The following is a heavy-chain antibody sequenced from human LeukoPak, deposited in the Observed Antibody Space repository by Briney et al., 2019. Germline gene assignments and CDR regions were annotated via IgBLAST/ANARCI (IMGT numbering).Heavy chain of an antibody. D-gene: IGHD6-13*01. CDR2: ISAYNGNT. Sequence: ASVKVSCKASGYTFTSYGISWVRQAPGQGLEWMGWISAYNGNTNYAQKLQGRVTMTTDTSTSTAYMELRSLRSDDTAVYYCARERGRPTYSSSWSYWGQGTLVTVSS. J-gene: IGHJ4*02. V-gene: IGHV1-18*01. CDR1: GYTFTSYG. CDR3: ARERGRPTYSSSWSY.